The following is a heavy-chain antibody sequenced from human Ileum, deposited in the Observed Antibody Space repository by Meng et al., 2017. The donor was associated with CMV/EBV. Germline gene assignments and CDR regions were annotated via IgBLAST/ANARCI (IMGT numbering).Heavy chain of an antibody. V-gene: IGHV4-4*02. J-gene: IGHJ5*02. CDR2: IYHSGST. Sequence: YISSSDWWSWVRQPPGKGLEWIGEIYHSGSTNYNPSLKSRVTISVDKSKNQFSLKLSSVTAADTAVYYCAREHIVVVPAASNWFDPWGQGTLVTVSS. D-gene: IGHD2-2*01. CDR1: YISSSDW. CDR3: AREHIVVVPAASNWFDP.